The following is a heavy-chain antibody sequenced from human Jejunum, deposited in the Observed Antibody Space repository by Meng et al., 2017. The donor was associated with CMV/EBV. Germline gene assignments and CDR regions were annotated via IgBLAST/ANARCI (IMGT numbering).Heavy chain of an antibody. D-gene: IGHD2-2*01. CDR3: ATEAQLPPRIDF. V-gene: IGHV3-21*06. Sequence: CAASGFTFSAYTLTRVRQAPGKGLEWVSSIGRSPDYIHYADSLKGRFIISRDNAKSSLYLDMNSLRADDTAVYYCATEAQLPPRIDFWGQGTLVTVSS. CDR2: IGRSPDYI. CDR1: GFTFSAYT. J-gene: IGHJ4*02.